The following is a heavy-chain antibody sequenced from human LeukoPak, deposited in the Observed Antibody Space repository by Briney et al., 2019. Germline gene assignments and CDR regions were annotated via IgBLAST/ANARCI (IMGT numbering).Heavy chain of an antibody. Sequence: GGSLRLSCAVSGFSFSSYGMHWVRQAPGKGLEWVAFIRYDANIEYYADSVKGRFTISRDNSQNTRYLQMNSLRAEETAVFYCAKGYSLVITTVEYFFDYWGQGALVTVSS. V-gene: IGHV3-30*02. CDR1: GFSFSSYG. CDR3: AKGYSLVITTVEYFFDY. J-gene: IGHJ4*01. CDR2: IRYDANIE. D-gene: IGHD3-22*01.